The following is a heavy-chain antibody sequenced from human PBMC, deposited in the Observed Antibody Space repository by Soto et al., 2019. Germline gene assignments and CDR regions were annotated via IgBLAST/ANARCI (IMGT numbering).Heavy chain of an antibody. CDR2: LYYGRIA. J-gene: IGHJ4*02. V-gene: IGHV4-59*01. CDR3: ALRSMAVVPEY. D-gene: IGHD3-22*01. Sequence: QVQLQESGPGLVKPSETLSLTCAVSGDSISSYYCMWIRQPPGKGLESIGYLYYGRIANYNPSLKSRVTLSVDTSTNQCSLTLRSMTAADTAVYYCALRSMAVVPEYWGQGTLFTVSS. CDR1: GDSISSYY.